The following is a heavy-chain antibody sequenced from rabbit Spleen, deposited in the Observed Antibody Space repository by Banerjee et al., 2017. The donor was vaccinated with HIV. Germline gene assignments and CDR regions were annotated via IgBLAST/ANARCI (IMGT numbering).Heavy chain of an antibody. Sequence: QEQLVESGGGLVQPEGSLTLTCKASGFDFGNNAMCRVRQAPGKGPEWIACIVNGDGNAYYANWVNGRFSISRSTSLATVTLQVTSLTAADTATYFCAREGGILVAGAFNLWGQGTLVTVS. V-gene: IGHV1S47*01. CDR3: AREGGILVAGAFNL. CDR2: IVNGDGNA. CDR1: GFDFGNNA. J-gene: IGHJ4*01. D-gene: IGHD4-1*01.